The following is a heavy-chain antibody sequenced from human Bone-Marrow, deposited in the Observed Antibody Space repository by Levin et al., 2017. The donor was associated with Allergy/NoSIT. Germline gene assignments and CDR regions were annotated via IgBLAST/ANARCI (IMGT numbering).Heavy chain of an antibody. CDR1: GGSISSYY. Sequence: PSETLSLTCTVSGGSISSYYWSWIRQPPGKGLEWIGFIHDSGTTNYIPSLKSRLTISVDTSKNRFSLNLISVTAADTALSYCARAPQYYTGFDVWGQGSTVTVSS. J-gene: IGHJ6*02. CDR3: ARAPQYYTGFDV. CDR2: IHDSGTT. V-gene: IGHV4-59*01.